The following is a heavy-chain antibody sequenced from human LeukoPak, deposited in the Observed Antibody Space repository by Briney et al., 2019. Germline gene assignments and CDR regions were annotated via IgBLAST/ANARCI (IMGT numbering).Heavy chain of an antibody. CDR3: ARQNIEATIQGYYFDY. J-gene: IGHJ4*02. CDR2: IIPIFGTA. D-gene: IGHD5-12*01. Sequence: ASVKVSCKASGGTFSSYAISWVRQAPGQGLEWMGGIIPIFGTANYAQKFQGRVTITADKSTSTAYMELSSLRSEDTAVYYCARQNIEATIQGYYFDYWGQGTLVTVSS. V-gene: IGHV1-69*06. CDR1: GGTFSSYA.